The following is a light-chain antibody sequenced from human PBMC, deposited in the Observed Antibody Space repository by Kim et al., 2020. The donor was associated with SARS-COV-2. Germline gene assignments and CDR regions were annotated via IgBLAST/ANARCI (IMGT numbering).Light chain of an antibody. V-gene: IGKV1-39*01. CDR2: AAS. Sequence: SVGDRVTITCRASQSISNSLNWYQQKPGKAPKLLIYAASDLQSGVPSRFTGSGSGTDFTLTISSLQPEDFATYYCQQSYSSPPMYTFGQGTKLEI. CDR1: QSISNS. J-gene: IGKJ2*01. CDR3: QQSYSSPPMYT.